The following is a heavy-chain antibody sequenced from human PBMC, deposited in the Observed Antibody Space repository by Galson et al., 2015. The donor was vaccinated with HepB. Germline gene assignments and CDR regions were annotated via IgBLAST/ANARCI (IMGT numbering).Heavy chain of an antibody. D-gene: IGHD2-21*01. J-gene: IGHJ4*02. Sequence: SLRLSCAVSGFTFSNYWVHWVRQAPGKGLVWVSNINSGGSSTNYADSVKGRFTISRDNAKNTVYLQMNSLRAEDTAVYYCAREFASGLWGQGTLVTVSS. CDR3: AREFASGL. V-gene: IGHV3-74*01. CDR1: GFTFSNYW. CDR2: INSGGSST.